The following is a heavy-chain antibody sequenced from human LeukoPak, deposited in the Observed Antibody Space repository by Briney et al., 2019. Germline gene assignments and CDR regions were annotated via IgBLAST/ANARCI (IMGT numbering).Heavy chain of an antibody. CDR3: ARGDVKRATTGYYYHGMDV. V-gene: IGHV4-61*02. D-gene: IGHD5-24*01. J-gene: IGHJ6*02. CDR2: IYTSGST. Sequence: PSETLSLTCTVSGGSISSGSYYWSWIRQPAGKGLEWIGRIYTSGSTNYNPSLKSRVTISVDTSKNQFSLKLSSVTAADTAVYYCARGDVKRATTGYYYHGMDVWGQGTTVTVSS. CDR1: GGSISSGSYY.